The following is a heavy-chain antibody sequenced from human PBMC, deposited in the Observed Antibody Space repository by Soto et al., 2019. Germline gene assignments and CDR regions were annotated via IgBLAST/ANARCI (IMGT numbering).Heavy chain of an antibody. CDR2: FYTCGST. D-gene: IGHD3-3*01. J-gene: IGHJ6*02. CDR3: ARSVYDFWSGYFHKMGYYYGMDV. V-gene: IGHV4-4*07. CDR1: GGPISSYY. Sequence: SETLSLTCTVSGGPISSYYWSGIRQPASKGLKWVGRFYTCGSTNYNPSLKSRVTMSVDTSKNQFSLKLSSVTAADTAVYYCARSVYDFWSGYFHKMGYYYGMDVWGQGTTVTVSS.